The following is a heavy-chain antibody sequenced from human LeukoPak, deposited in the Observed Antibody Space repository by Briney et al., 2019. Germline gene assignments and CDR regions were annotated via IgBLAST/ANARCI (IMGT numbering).Heavy chain of an antibody. CDR3: ARGSSADPGQASWFDP. J-gene: IGHJ5*02. CDR1: GDTFTTYY. Sequence: ASVKVSCKASGDTFTTYYMHGVRQAPGQGREWMGIINPSGDSTNYAQKFQGRVTMTRDTSTSTVYMDLSSLRSEDTDVYYCARGSSADPGQASWFDPWAREPWSPSP. V-gene: IGHV1-46*01. D-gene: IGHD2-2*01. CDR2: INPSGDST.